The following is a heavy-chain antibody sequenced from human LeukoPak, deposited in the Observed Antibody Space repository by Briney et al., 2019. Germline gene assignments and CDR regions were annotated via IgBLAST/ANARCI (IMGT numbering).Heavy chain of an antibody. CDR2: INHSGST. J-gene: IGHJ5*02. V-gene: IGHV4-34*01. CDR1: GGSFSGYY. CDR3: ARRPGYILTGYYRSCWFDP. Sequence: SETLSLTCAVSGGSFSGYYWSWIRQPPGKGLEWIGEINHSGSTNYNPSLKSRVTISVDTSKNQFSLKLSSVTAGDTAVYYCARRPGYILTGYYRSCWFDPWGQGTLVTVSS. D-gene: IGHD3-9*01.